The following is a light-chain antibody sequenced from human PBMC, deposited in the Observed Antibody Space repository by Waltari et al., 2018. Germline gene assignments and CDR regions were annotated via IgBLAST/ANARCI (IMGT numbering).Light chain of an antibody. V-gene: IGLV2-23*01. CDR2: DST. CDR1: RRDIGGYNL. J-gene: IGLJ6*01. CDR3: CAYAGSDTFI. Sequence: QSALTQPASMSWSPGQSITIPCTGSRRDIGGYNLISWFQQHPGKAPNLIIYDSTNRPSGVSARFSASKSGSTASLTISGLQGEDEADYYCCAYAGSDTFIFGGGTQVTV.